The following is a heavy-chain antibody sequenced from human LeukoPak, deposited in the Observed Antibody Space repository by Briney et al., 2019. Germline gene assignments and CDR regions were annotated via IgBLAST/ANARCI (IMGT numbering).Heavy chain of an antibody. CDR1: GGSISSYY. CDR3: ARVLGDDILIGYYVDAFDI. D-gene: IGHD3-9*01. V-gene: IGHV4-59*01. Sequence: SETLSLTCTVSGGSISSYYWSWIRQPPGKGLEWIGYIYYSGSTNYNPSLKSRVTISVDTSKNQFSLKLSSVTAADTAVYYCARVLGDDILIGYYVDAFDIWGPGTMVTVSS. CDR2: IYYSGST. J-gene: IGHJ3*02.